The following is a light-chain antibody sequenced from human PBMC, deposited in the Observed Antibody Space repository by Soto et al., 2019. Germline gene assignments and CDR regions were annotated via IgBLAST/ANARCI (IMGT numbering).Light chain of an antibody. J-gene: IGLJ6*01. V-gene: IGLV2-11*01. CDR2: DVG. CDR3: CSYAGTYSYV. CDR1: RSDIGSYNY. Sequence: QSALTQPRSVSGSPGQSVTISCTGTRSDIGSYNYVWCYQPHANTATILIFYDVGERPSGVPDRFSGSKSGNTASLLISGLQAEDEADYFCCSYAGTYSYVFGSGTKLTVL.